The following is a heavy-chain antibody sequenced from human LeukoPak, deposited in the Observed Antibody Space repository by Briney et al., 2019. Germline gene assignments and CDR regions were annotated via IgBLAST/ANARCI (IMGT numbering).Heavy chain of an antibody. Sequence: SETLSLTCTVSGDSISSGDYYWSWIRQPAGKGLEWIGSIYYSGSTYYNPSLKSRVSISVDTSKNQFSLKLSSVTAADTAVYYCARDARVQKWFGELLKTTTYYFDYWGQGTLVTVSS. V-gene: IGHV4-39*07. CDR1: GDSISSGDYY. J-gene: IGHJ4*02. D-gene: IGHD3-10*01. CDR3: ARDARVQKWFGELLKTTTYYFDY. CDR2: IYYSGST.